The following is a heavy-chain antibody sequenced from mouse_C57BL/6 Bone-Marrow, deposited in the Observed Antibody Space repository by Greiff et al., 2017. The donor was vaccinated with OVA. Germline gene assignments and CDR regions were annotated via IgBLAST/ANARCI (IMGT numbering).Heavy chain of an antibody. CDR2: IDPENGDT. CDR1: GFNIKDDY. Sequence: VQLQQSGAELVRPGASVKLSCTASGFNIKDDYMHWVKQRPEQGLAWIGWIDPENGDTEYASKFQGKATITADTSSNTAYLQLSSLTSEDTAVYYCTTDYYGSRGYAMDYWGQGTSVTVSS. V-gene: IGHV14-4*01. CDR3: TTDYYGSRGYAMDY. D-gene: IGHD1-1*01. J-gene: IGHJ4*01.